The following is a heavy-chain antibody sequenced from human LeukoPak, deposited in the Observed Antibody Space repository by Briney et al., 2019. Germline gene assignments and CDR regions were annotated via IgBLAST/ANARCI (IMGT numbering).Heavy chain of an antibody. CDR2: ITGNGDQV. Sequence: GGSLRLSCVASGFILSDPYMSWIRQAPGKGLEWVSKITGNGDQVYYADSVRGRFTISRDNAKESLYLQMNSLRPEDTGLYYCTREMRVGGIGSSSAFDLWGQGTMVVVSS. CDR1: GFILSDPY. V-gene: IGHV3-11*01. D-gene: IGHD2-2*03. CDR3: TREMRVGGIGSSSAFDL. J-gene: IGHJ3*01.